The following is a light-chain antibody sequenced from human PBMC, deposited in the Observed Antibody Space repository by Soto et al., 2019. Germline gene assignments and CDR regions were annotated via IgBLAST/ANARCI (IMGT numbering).Light chain of an antibody. CDR2: EVN. CDR3: SSYTSSHTRV. J-gene: IGLJ3*02. Sequence: QSALTQPAAVSGSPGQSITFSCTGTSSDVGGYNYVSWYQQHPGKAPKLMIYEVNNRPSGVSNRFSGSKSGNTASLTISGLQAEDEADYYCSSYTSSHTRVFGGGTKLTVL. V-gene: IGLV2-14*01. CDR1: SSDVGGYNY.